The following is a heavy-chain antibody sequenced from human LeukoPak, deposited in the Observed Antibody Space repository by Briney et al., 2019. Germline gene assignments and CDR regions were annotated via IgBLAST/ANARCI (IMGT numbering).Heavy chain of an antibody. V-gene: IGHV1-69*13. CDR3: ARGEVVPAASHAFDI. CDR1: GGTFTSYA. CDR2: IIPIFGTA. D-gene: IGHD2-2*01. Sequence: SVKVSCKASGGTFTSYAISWVRQAPGQGLEWMGGIIPIFGTANYAQKFQGRVTITADESTSTAYMELSSLRSEDTAVYYCARGEVVPAASHAFDIWGQGTMVTVSS. J-gene: IGHJ3*02.